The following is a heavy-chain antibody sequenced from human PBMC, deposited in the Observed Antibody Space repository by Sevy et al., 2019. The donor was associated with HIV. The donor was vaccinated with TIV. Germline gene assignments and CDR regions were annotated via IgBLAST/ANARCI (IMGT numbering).Heavy chain of an antibody. CDR2: ISGSGGST. V-gene: IGHV3-23*01. D-gene: IGHD3-22*01. J-gene: IGHJ6*02. Sequence: GGSLRLSCAASGFTVSSKYMSWVRQAPGKGLEWVSVISGSGGSTYYADSVKGRFTISRDNSKNTLYLQMNSLRAEDTAVYYCAKAKYYYDSSVSYYYGMDVWGQGTTVTVSS. CDR3: AKAKYYYDSSVSYYYGMDV. CDR1: GFTVSSKY.